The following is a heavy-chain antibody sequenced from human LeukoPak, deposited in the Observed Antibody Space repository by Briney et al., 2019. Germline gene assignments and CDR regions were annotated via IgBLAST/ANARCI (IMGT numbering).Heavy chain of an antibody. V-gene: IGHV3-11*01. D-gene: IGHD6-19*01. CDR2: ISSGGSSI. CDR1: GGSISSYY. CDR3: ARGDWYSFDY. J-gene: IGHJ4*02. Sequence: LSLTCTVSGGSISSYYWSWIRQPAGKGLEWVSYISSGGSSIYYADSVKGRFTISRDNAKSSLYMQMNSLRAEDTAVYYCARGDWYSFDYWGQGTLVTVSS.